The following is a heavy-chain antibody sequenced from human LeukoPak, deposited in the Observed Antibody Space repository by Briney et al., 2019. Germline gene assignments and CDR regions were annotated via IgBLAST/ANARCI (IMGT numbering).Heavy chain of an antibody. V-gene: IGHV1-18*01. CDR3: ARDEARYRSGYYPNWFDP. CDR2: ISAYTGYT. Sequence: GASVKGSCKASGYTFTSYGISWARQAPGQGXEWRGWISAYTGYTHYAHNLQGRVTLTTDPSQSTAYMELRSLRSDDTAVYYCARDEARYRSGYYPNWFDPWGQGTLVTVSS. D-gene: IGHD3-22*01. J-gene: IGHJ5*02. CDR1: GYTFTSYG.